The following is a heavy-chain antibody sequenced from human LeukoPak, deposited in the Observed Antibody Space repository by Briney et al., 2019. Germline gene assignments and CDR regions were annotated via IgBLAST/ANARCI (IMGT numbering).Heavy chain of an antibody. J-gene: IGHJ6*02. CDR1: GYTFTSYD. CDR2: INPSGGST. Sequence: AASVKVSCKASGYTFTSYDINWVRQAPGQGLEWMGIINPSGGSTSYAQKFQGRVTMTRDTSTSTVYMELSSLRSEDTAVYYCARRPIHYYYYGMDVWGQGTTVTVSS. V-gene: IGHV1-46*01. CDR3: ARRPIHYYYYGMDV.